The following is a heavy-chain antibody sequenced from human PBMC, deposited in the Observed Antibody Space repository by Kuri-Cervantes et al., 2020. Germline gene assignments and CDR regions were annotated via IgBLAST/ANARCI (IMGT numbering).Heavy chain of an antibody. Sequence: SETLSLTCAVYGGSFSGYYWSWIRQPPGKGLEWIGEIKHSGSTNYNPSLKSRVTISVDTSKNQFSLKLSSVTAADTAVYYCARDARDDAFDIWGQGTMVTVSS. V-gene: IGHV4-34*01. CDR2: IKHSGST. CDR1: GGSFSGYY. CDR3: ARDARDDAFDI. J-gene: IGHJ3*02.